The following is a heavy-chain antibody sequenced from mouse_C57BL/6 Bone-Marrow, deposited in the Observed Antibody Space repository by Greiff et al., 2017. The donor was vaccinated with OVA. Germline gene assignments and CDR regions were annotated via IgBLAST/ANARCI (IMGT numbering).Heavy chain of an antibody. V-gene: IGHV1-81*01. CDR1: GYTFTSYW. J-gene: IGHJ4*01. Sequence: QVQLQQPGAELVKPGASVKLSCKASGYTFTSYWMHWVKQRPGRGLEWIGEIYPRSGNTYYNEKFKGKATLTADKSSSTAYMELRSLTSEDSAVYFCEGRRDYYAMDYWGQGTSVTVSS. D-gene: IGHD3-3*01. CDR3: EGRRDYYAMDY. CDR2: IYPRSGNT.